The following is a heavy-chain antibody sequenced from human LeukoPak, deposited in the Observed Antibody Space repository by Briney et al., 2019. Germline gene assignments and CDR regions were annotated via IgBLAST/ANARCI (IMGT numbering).Heavy chain of an antibody. Sequence: PGRSLRLSCAASGFTFSSYGMHWVRQAPGKGLEWVAVISYDGSNKYYADSVKGRFTISRDNSKNTLYLQMNSLRAEDTAVYYCASWDATFRGDQYWGQGTLVTVSS. V-gene: IGHV3-30*03. J-gene: IGHJ4*02. D-gene: IGHD3-10*01. CDR2: ISYDGSNK. CDR1: GFTFSSYG. CDR3: ASWDATFRGDQY.